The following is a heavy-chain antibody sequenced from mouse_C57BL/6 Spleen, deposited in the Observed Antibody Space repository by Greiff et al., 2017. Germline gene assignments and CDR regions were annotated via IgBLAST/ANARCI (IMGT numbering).Heavy chain of an antibody. CDR3: ARRGWDEDY. D-gene: IGHD4-1*01. J-gene: IGHJ2*01. Sequence: QVQLKQSGAELVRPGTSVKVSCKASGYAFTNYLIEWVKQRPGQGLEGSGVINPGSGGTNYNEKFKGKATLTAYKSSSTAYMQLSSLTSEDSAVYFCARRGWDEDYWGQGTTLTVSS. CDR1: GYAFTNYL. CDR2: INPGSGGT. V-gene: IGHV1-54*01.